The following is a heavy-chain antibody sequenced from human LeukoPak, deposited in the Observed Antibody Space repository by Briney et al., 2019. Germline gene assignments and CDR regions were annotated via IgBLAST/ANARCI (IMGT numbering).Heavy chain of an antibody. V-gene: IGHV3-64*01. CDR1: GFTFSSYA. J-gene: IGHJ4*02. D-gene: IGHD3-16*02. CDR2: ISSNGGST. Sequence: PGGSLRLSCAASGFTFSSYAMHWVRQAPGKGLEYVSAISSNGGSTYYANSVKGRFTISRDNSKNTLYLQMGSLRAEDMAVYYCARDSHDYVWGSYRSIPFDYWGQGTLVTVSS. CDR3: ARDSHDYVWGSYRSIPFDY.